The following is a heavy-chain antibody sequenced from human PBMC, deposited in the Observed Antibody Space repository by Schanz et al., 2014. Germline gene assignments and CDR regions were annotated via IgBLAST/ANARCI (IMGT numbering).Heavy chain of an antibody. J-gene: IGHJ5*01. V-gene: IGHV1-2*06. CDR2: INPNSGAA. CDR3: ARDSDVSKYNLFDS. Sequence: QVQLVQSGSEVQKPGASVKVSCKASGYTFTGYHMHWVRQAPGQGLEWMGRINPNSGAANYAQKFQGRVTMTRDTSISTVYMELTRLTFDDTAIYYCARDSDVSKYNLFDSWGQGTLVTVSS. CDR1: GYTFTGYH.